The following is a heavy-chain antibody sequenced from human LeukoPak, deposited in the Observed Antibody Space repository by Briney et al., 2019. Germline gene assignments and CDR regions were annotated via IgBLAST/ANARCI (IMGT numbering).Heavy chain of an antibody. J-gene: IGHJ4*02. CDR3: ARSDDSDY. CDR1: GFTFSSYY. Sequence: SGGSLRLSCAASGFTFSSYYMHWVRQAPGKGLVWVSRITSDGRSTTYADSVKGRFTISRDNAKNTLYLQMNCLSADDKAVYCCARSDDSDYWGQGTLVTVSS. D-gene: IGHD3-16*01. V-gene: IGHV3-74*03. CDR2: ITSDGRST.